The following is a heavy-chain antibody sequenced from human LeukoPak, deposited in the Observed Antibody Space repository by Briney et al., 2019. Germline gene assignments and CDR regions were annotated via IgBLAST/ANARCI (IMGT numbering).Heavy chain of an antibody. D-gene: IGHD5-12*01. CDR3: ARDSFVSMIVATMQDHTYNWFDP. CDR2: INPSGGST. CDR1: GYTFTSYY. V-gene: IGHV1-46*01. Sequence: ASVKVSCKASGYTFTSYYMHWVRQAPGQGLEWMGIINPSGGSTSYAQKFQGRVTMTRDMSTSTVYMELSSLRSEDTAVYYCARDSFVSMIVATMQDHTYNWFDPWGQGTLVTVSS. J-gene: IGHJ5*02.